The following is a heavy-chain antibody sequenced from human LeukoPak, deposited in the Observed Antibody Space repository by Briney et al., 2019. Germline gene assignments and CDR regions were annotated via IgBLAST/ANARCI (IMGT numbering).Heavy chain of an antibody. CDR3: AKDPLEYCSSTSCYTFDY. J-gene: IGHJ4*02. CDR1: GFTFSSYA. V-gene: IGHV3-23*01. D-gene: IGHD2-2*02. Sequence: GGSLRLSCAASGFTFSSYAMSWVRQAPGKGLEWVSAISGSGGSTYYADSVKGRFTISRDNSKNTLYLQMNSLRAEDTAVYYCAKDPLEYCSSTSCYTFDYWGQGTLVTVSS. CDR2: ISGSGGST.